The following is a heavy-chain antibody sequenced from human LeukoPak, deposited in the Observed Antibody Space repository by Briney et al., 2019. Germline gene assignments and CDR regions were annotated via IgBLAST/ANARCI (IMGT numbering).Heavy chain of an antibody. CDR2: IDSSGGYM. D-gene: IGHD3-10*01. V-gene: IGHV3-21*04. CDR3: AKGSHYYGSGSYYIVVDY. J-gene: IGHJ4*02. CDR1: GFTFNTYS. Sequence: PGGSLRLSCEASGFTFNTYSMNWARQAPGKGLEWVSSIDSSGGYMFYADSVKGRFIISRDNAKDSLYLQMNSLRAEDTAVYYCAKGSHYYGSGSYYIVVDYWGQGTLVTVSS.